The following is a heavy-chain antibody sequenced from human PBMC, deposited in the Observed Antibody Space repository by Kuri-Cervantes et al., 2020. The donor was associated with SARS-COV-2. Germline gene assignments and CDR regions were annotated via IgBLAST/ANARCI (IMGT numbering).Heavy chain of an antibody. CDR1: GDSISSSSYY. CDR3: ARLFSPWSVVGDY. Sequence: SETLFLTCTVSGDSISSSSYYWGWIRQPPGKGLEWIGTIYYSGSTDYNPSLKSRVTISVDTSKNQFSLKLRSVAATDTAVYYCARLFSPWSVVGDYWGQGTLVTVSS. J-gene: IGHJ4*02. V-gene: IGHV4-39*01. D-gene: IGHD1-1*01. CDR2: IYYSGST.